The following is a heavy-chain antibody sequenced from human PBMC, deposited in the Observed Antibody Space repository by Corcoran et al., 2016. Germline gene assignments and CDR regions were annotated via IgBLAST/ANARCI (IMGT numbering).Heavy chain of an antibody. V-gene: IGHV3-21*04. Sequence: EVQLVESGGGLVKPGGSLRLSCAASGFTFSSYSMNWVRQAPGKGLEWVSSISSSSSYIYYADSVKGRFTISRDNAKNSLYLQMNSLRSEDTAVYYCAREVVPAAELDYWGQGTLVTVSS. CDR2: ISSSSSYI. D-gene: IGHD2-2*01. CDR1: GFTFSSYS. CDR3: AREVVPAAELDY. J-gene: IGHJ4*02.